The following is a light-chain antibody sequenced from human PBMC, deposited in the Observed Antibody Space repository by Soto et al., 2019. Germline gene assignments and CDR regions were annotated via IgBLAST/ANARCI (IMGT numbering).Light chain of an antibody. Sequence: QSVLTQPPSASGTPGQRVTISCSGSSSNIASNTVNWYQQLPGTAPKLLIYNDNQRPSGVPDRFSGSKSGTSASLAISVLQSEDEADYYCAAWDDSLNGFVFGAGTKLTVL. CDR2: NDN. CDR3: AAWDDSLNGFV. V-gene: IGLV1-44*01. J-gene: IGLJ1*01. CDR1: SSNIASNT.